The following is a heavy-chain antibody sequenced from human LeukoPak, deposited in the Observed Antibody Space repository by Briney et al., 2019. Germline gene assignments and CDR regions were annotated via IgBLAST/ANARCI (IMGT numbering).Heavy chain of an antibody. D-gene: IGHD6-13*01. CDR1: GYTFSGNY. Sequence: ASVKVSCKASGYTFSGNYMHWVRQAPGQGLEWMGWINPNTGGTNYAQKFQGRVTMTRDTSISTAYMELSRLRSDDTAVYYCARVGSSRWDIWGQGTMVAVSS. CDR2: INPNTGGT. J-gene: IGHJ3*02. V-gene: IGHV1-2*02. CDR3: ARVGSSRWDI.